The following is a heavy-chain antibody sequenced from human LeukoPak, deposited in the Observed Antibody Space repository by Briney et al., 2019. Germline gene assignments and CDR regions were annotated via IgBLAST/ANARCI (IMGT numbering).Heavy chain of an antibody. CDR1: GGTFSSYA. CDR3: ARVGNYYDSSGYYKFFDY. V-gene: IGHV1-69*13. J-gene: IGHJ4*02. CDR2: IIPIFGTA. Sequence: GASMKVSCKASGGTFSSYAISWVRQAPGQGLEWMGGIIPIFGTANYAQKFQGRVTITADESTSTAYMELSSLRSEDTAVYYCARVGNYYDSSGYYKFFDYWGQGTLVTVSS. D-gene: IGHD3-22*01.